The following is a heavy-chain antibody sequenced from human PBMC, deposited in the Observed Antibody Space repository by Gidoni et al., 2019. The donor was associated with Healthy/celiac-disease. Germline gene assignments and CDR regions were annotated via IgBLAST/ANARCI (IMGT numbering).Heavy chain of an antibody. CDR2: IYHSGST. CDR3: AVANWGSDAFDI. D-gene: IGHD7-27*01. J-gene: IGHJ3*02. CDR1: GYSISSGYY. V-gene: IGHV4-38-2*01. Sequence: QVQLQESGPGLVKPSETLSLTCAVSGYSISSGYYWGWIRQPPGKGLEWIGSIYHSGSTYYNPSLKSRVTISVDTSKNQFYLKLSSVTAADTAVYYCAVANWGSDAFDIWGQGTMVTVSS.